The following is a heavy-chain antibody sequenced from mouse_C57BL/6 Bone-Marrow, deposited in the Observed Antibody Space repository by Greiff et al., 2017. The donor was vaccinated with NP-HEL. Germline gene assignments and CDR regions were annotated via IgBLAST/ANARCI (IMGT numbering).Heavy chain of an antibody. D-gene: IGHD2-1*01. Sequence: EVKLMESEGGLVQPGSSMKLSCTASGFTFSDYYMAWVRQVPEKGLEWVANINYDGSSTYYLDSLKSRFIISRDNAKNILYLQMSSLKSEDTATYYCARVDGNYVRAMGYWGQGTSVTVSS. V-gene: IGHV5-16*01. CDR3: ARVDGNYVRAMGY. CDR2: INYDGSST. J-gene: IGHJ4*01. CDR1: GFTFSDYY.